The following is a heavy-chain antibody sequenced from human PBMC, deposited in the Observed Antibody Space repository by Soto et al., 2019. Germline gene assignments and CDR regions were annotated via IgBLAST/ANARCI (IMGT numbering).Heavy chain of an antibody. CDR1: GFTFSSYA. CDR3: AKDVSRRKLGLTTGFGELSRLSDLSPPLNS. V-gene: IGHV3-23*01. CDR2: ISGSGGST. J-gene: IGHJ4*02. Sequence: PGGSLRLSCAASGFTFSSYAMSWVRQAPGKGLEWVSAISGSGGSTYYADSVKGRFTISRDNSKNTLYLQMNSLRAEDTAVYYCAKDVSRRKLGLTTGFGELSRLSDLSPPLNSWGQGTLVTVSS. D-gene: IGHD3-10*01.